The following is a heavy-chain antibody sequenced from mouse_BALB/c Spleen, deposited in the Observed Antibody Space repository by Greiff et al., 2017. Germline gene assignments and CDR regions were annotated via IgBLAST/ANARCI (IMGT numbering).Heavy chain of an antibody. J-gene: IGHJ4*01. Sequence: ESGPGLVKPSQSLSLTCSVTGYSITSGYYWNWIRQFPGNKLEWMGYISYDGSNNYNPSLKNRISITRDTSKNQFFLKLNSVTTEDTATYYCARGVLGDAMDYWGQGTSVTVSS. V-gene: IGHV3-6*02. CDR3: ARGVLGDAMDY. CDR2: ISYDGSN. CDR1: GYSITSGYY.